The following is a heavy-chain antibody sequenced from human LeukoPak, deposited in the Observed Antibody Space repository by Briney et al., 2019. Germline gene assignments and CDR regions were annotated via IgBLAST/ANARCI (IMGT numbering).Heavy chain of an antibody. Sequence: GGSLRLSCAASGFTFSSYCMSCVRQAPGKGLEWVANIKHDGSAKYYVDSVKGRFTISRDNAKNSLYLQMNSLRAEDTAVYYFARTRYYDDSSGYYYYYYYMDVWGKGTTVTVSS. CDR2: IKHDGSAK. CDR1: GFTFSSYC. J-gene: IGHJ6*03. D-gene: IGHD3-22*01. V-gene: IGHV3-7*01. CDR3: ARTRYYDDSSGYYYYYYYMDV.